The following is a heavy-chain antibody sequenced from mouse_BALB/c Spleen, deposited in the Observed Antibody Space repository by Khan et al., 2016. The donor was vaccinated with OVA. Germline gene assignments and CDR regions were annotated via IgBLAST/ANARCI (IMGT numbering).Heavy chain of an antibody. D-gene: IGHD2-1*01. V-gene: IGHV9-3-1*01. CDR1: GYTFTNYV. J-gene: IGHJ2*01. Sequence: QIQLVQSGPELKKPGETVKISCKASGYTFTNYVMNWVKQAPGKGLKWMGWINTYTGEPTYSDDFKGRFAFSLETSASTAYLQINNLTNEDTATYSCAKGNRDLDYGGEGTTLTVSS. CDR2: INTYTGEP. CDR3: AKGNRDLDY.